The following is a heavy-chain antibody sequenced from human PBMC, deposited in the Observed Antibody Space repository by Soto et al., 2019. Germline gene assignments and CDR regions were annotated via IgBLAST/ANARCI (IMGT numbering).Heavy chain of an antibody. D-gene: IGHD3-9*01. J-gene: IGHJ6*02. V-gene: IGHV4-31*02. CDR1: GGSISSGGYY. CDR3: ARGGMYYDILTGYPLHYYYGMDV. Sequence: SETLSLTXTVSGGSISSGGYYWSWIRQHPGKGLEWIGYIYYSGSTYYNPSLKSRVTISVDTSKNQFSLKLSSVTAAGTAVYYCARGGMYYDILTGYPLHYYYGMDVWGQGTTVTVSS. CDR2: IYYSGST.